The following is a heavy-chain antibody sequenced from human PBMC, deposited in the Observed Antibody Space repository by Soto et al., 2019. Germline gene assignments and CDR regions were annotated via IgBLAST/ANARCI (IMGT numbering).Heavy chain of an antibody. CDR3: ANNYGDYYYYGMDV. J-gene: IGHJ6*02. Sequence: GGSLRLSCVASGFTFSSYGMHWVRQAPGKGLEWVAVISYDGSNKYYADSVKGRFTIPRDNSKNTLYLQMNSLRAEDTAVYYCANNYGDYYYYGMDVWGQGTTVTVSS. D-gene: IGHD4-17*01. CDR2: ISYDGSNK. CDR1: GFTFSSYG. V-gene: IGHV3-30*18.